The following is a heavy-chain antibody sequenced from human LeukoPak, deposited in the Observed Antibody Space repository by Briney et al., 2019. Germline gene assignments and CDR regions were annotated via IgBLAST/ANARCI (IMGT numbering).Heavy chain of an antibody. V-gene: IGHV3-48*04. Sequence: GGSLRLSWAASGFTFSSYGMHWVRQAPGKGLEWVSYISSSGSTIYYADSVKGRFTISRDNAKNSLYPQMNSLRSEDTAVYYCARGSYSSGWYWDYWGQGTLVTVSS. D-gene: IGHD6-19*01. CDR3: ARGSYSSGWYWDY. J-gene: IGHJ4*02. CDR2: ISSSGSTI. CDR1: GFTFSSYG.